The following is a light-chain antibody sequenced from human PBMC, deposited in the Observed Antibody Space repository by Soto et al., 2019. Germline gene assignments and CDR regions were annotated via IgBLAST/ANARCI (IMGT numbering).Light chain of an antibody. CDR3: QKGLT. CDR1: QGISNN. V-gene: IGKV1-27*01. J-gene: IGKJ3*01. CDR2: AAS. Sequence: DIQMTQSPSSLSASVGDRVTITCRASQGISNNLAWYQQKPGKHPNLLIYAASTLQSGVPSRFSGSGSGTDFTLTISSMQPEDVATYYCQKGLTFGPGTTVDIE.